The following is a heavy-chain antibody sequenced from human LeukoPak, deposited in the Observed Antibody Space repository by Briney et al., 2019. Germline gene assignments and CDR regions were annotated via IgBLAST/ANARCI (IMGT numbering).Heavy chain of an antibody. V-gene: IGHV3-33*08. CDR1: GFNFRNYA. Sequence: PGGSLRLSCAASGFNFRNYAMHWVRQAPGKGLEWVAVIWYDGSNKYYADSVKGRFTISRDNSKNTLYLQMNSLRAEDTAVYYCARVKVDRDAFDIWGQGTMVTVSS. CDR2: IWYDGSNK. CDR3: ARVKVDRDAFDI. J-gene: IGHJ3*02. D-gene: IGHD2-15*01.